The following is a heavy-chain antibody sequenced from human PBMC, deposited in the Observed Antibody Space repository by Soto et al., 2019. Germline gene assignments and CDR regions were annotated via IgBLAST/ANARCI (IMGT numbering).Heavy chain of an antibody. CDR1: GGSISSYY. CDR2: IYYSGST. CDR3: ARGGVETGTTDYYYYGMDV. J-gene: IGHJ6*02. D-gene: IGHD1-1*01. Sequence: KQSQTLSLTCTVSGGSISSYYWSWIRQPPGKGLEWIGYIYYSGSTNYNPSLKSRVTISVDTSKNQFSLKLSSVTAADTAVYYCARGGVETGTTDYYYYGMDVWGQGTTVTVSS. V-gene: IGHV4-59*01.